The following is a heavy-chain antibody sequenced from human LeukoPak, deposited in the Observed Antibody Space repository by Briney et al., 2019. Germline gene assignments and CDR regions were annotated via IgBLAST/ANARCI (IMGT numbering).Heavy chain of an antibody. CDR3: ARLGGSVSYPFEP. D-gene: IGHD1-26*01. Sequence: SETLSLTCTVSGGSISSYYWSWIRQPPGKGLEWIGYIYYSGSTNYNPSIKSRVTISVDTSKNQFSLKLSSVTAADTAVYYCARLGGSVSYPFEPWGQVTLVSVAS. CDR1: GGSISSYY. V-gene: IGHV4-59*08. CDR2: IYYSGST. J-gene: IGHJ5*02.